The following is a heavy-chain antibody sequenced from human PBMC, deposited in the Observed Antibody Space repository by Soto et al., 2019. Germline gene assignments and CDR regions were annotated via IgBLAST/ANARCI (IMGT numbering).Heavy chain of an antibody. CDR2: IRDKAKNYAT. CDR1: GFSFSDSL. V-gene: IGHV3-73*02. D-gene: IGHD4-17*01. Sequence: EVQLVESGGDLVQPGGSLKLSCAASGFSFSDSLINWVRQAPGKGLEWVGRIRDKAKNYATAYTASLRGRFTISRQDSKNTAYVQMNSLKTEDRGGYYCSTRWADGDPLWGQGALVTVCS. CDR3: STRWADGDPL. J-gene: IGHJ4*02.